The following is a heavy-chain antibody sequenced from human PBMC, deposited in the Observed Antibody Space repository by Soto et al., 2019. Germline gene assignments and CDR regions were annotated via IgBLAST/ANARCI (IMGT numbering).Heavy chain of an antibody. D-gene: IGHD5-12*01. Sequence: GGSLRLSCAASGFTFDDYAMHWVRQAPGKGLEWVSGISWNSGSIGYADSVKGRFTISRDNAKNSLYLQMNSLRAEDTALYYCAKDKGEYSSGYDEYYFDYWGQGTLVTVPQ. CDR3: AKDKGEYSSGYDEYYFDY. J-gene: IGHJ4*02. V-gene: IGHV3-9*01. CDR2: ISWNSGSI. CDR1: GFTFDDYA.